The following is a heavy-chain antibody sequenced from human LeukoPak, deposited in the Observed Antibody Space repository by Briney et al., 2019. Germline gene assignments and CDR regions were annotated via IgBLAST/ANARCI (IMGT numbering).Heavy chain of an antibody. CDR1: GGTFSSYA. Sequence: ASVKVSFKAPGGTFSSYAISWVRQAPGQGLEWMGRIIPILGIASYAQKFQGRVTITADKSTSTAYMELSSLRSEDTAVYYCARPQGGGWYPLYYGMDVWGQGTTVTVSS. J-gene: IGHJ6*02. CDR3: ARPQGGGWYPLYYGMDV. D-gene: IGHD6-19*01. CDR2: IIPILGIA. V-gene: IGHV1-69*04.